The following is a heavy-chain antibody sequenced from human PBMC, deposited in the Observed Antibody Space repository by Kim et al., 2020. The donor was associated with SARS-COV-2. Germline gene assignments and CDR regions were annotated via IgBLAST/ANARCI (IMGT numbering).Heavy chain of an antibody. V-gene: IGHV4-39*07. Sequence: SQTLSLTCTVSGGSISSSSYYWGWIRQPPGKGLEWIGSIHYSGSTYYNPSLKSRVTTSVDTSKNQFSLNLNSVTAADTAVYYCASPMTGYWGGVVAAPFDPWGQGTLVTVSS. CDR2: IHYSGST. CDR1: GGSISSSSYY. J-gene: IGHJ5*02. CDR3: ASPMTGYWGGVVAAPFDP. D-gene: IGHD3-9*01.